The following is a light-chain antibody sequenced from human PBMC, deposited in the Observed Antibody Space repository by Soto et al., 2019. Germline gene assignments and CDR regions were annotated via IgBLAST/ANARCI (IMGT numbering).Light chain of an antibody. CDR2: GAS. J-gene: IGKJ1*01. Sequence: EIVLTQSPGTLSLSPGERATLSCRASQRVSSSYLAWYQQKPGQAPRLLIYGASARVPGIPDRFSGSGFATDFTLTIFRLEPEDFAVYYCKQYGSSLWTFGQGTKVDIK. CDR3: KQYGSSLWT. V-gene: IGKV3-20*01. CDR1: QRVSSSY.